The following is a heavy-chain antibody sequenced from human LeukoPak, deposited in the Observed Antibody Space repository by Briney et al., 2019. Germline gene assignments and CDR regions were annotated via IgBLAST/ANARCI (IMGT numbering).Heavy chain of an antibody. J-gene: IGHJ4*02. CDR2: IYGSGSA. D-gene: IGHD6-19*01. Sequence: SETLSLICTVSGDSLSSHYWSWIRHPPGKGLEWIGYIYGSGSAHYDPSLRSRVTISEDTSKNQFSLELTSVTAADTAVYYCARNVGWYSHDSWGQGTLVKGSS. CDR1: GDSLSSHY. CDR3: ARNVGWYSHDS. V-gene: IGHV4-59*08.